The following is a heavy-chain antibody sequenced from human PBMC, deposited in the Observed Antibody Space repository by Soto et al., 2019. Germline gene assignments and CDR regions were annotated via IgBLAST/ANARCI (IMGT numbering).Heavy chain of an antibody. CDR3: ARPTMAVGGRICDLEF. V-gene: IGHV1-2*02. D-gene: IGHD3-10*01. Sequence: QVQLVQSGAEVRMPGASVKVSCKTSGFSFTDYYLHWVRQAPGQGLEWLGWINAHSGVTNDAQKFQGRVTMTRDTAINTNYMDLSTVTSEDTGVYCCARPTMAVGGRICDLEFWGQGTLVTVSS. CDR2: INAHSGVT. CDR1: GFSFTDYY. J-gene: IGHJ4*02.